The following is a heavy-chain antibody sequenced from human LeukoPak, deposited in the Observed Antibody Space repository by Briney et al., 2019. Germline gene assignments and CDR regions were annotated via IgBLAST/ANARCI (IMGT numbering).Heavy chain of an antibody. Sequence: PSETLSLTCAVYGGSFSGYYWSWIRQPPGKGLEWIGEINHSGSTNYNPSLKSRVTISVDTSKNQFSLKLSSVTAADTAVYYCARGAAGMDVWGQGTTVTVSS. D-gene: IGHD6-25*01. CDR1: GGSFSGYY. CDR2: INHSGST. J-gene: IGHJ6*02. CDR3: ARGAAGMDV. V-gene: IGHV4-34*01.